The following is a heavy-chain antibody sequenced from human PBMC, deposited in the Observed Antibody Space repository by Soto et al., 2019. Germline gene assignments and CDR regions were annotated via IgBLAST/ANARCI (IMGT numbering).Heavy chain of an antibody. CDR2: IHSGGST. D-gene: IGHD3-16*01. CDR3: ASPGLGY. Sequence: GGSLRLSCAASALTFSTYSMYWVRQAPGKGLECVSIIHSGGSTYYADSVKGRFTISKDNSKNTLFLQMNSLRAEDTAVYYCASPGLGYWGQGTLVTVSS. J-gene: IGHJ4*02. CDR1: ALTFSTYS. V-gene: IGHV3-66*01.